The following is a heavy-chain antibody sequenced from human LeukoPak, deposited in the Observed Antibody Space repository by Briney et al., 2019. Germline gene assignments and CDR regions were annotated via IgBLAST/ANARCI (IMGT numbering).Heavy chain of an antibody. D-gene: IGHD3-3*01. Sequence: GGSLRLSCAASGFTFSSYAMHRVRQAPGKGLERVAVISYDGSNKYYADSVKGRFTISRDNSKNTLYLQMNSLRAEDTAVYYCAREWETIFGVVDAFNIWGQGTMVTVSS. CDR1: GFTFSSYA. J-gene: IGHJ3*02. CDR2: ISYDGSNK. CDR3: AREWETIFGVVDAFNI. V-gene: IGHV3-30-3*01.